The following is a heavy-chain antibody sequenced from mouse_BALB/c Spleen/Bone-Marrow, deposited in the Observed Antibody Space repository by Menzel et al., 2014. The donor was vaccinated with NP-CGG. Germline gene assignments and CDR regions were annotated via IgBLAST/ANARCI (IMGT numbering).Heavy chain of an antibody. CDR3: ARDVGYGNYFVY. Sequence: EVQGVESGGGLVQPGDSLRLSCATSGFTFSDFYMEWVRQPPGKRLEWIAASRNKAKYYTTEYSASVKGRFIVSRDTSQSVLYRQMNALRAEDTAIYYCARDVGYGNYFVYWGQGTLVTVSA. CDR1: GFTFSDFY. J-gene: IGHJ3*01. D-gene: IGHD2-10*02. CDR2: SRNKAKYYTT. V-gene: IGHV7-1*02.